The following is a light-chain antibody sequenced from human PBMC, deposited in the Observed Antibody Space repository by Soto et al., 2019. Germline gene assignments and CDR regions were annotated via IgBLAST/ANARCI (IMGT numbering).Light chain of an antibody. V-gene: IGKV4-1*01. CDR3: QQYYSTPYT. CDR2: WAS. J-gene: IGKJ2*01. CDR1: QSVLYSSNNKNY. Sequence: DIVMTQSPDSLAVSLGERATINCKSSQSVLYSSNNKNYLAWYQQKPGQPPKLLIYWASTRESGVPDRFSGSGSWTDFTLTISSLQAEYVAVYYCQQYYSTPYTFGQGTKLEIK.